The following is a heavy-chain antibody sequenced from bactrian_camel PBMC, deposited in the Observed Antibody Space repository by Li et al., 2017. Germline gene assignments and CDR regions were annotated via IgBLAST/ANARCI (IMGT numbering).Heavy chain of an antibody. Sequence: QVQLVESGGGSVAAGGSLRVSCKPSGYSLYAACMGWFCQAPGKEREGLASIDSDGGSATYADSVKGRFTISRDNARNTVYLQMDNLNSDDTALYYCVGDAWTWWGQGTQVTVS. D-gene: IGHD1*01. CDR3: VGDAWTW. CDR2: IDSDGGSA. CDR1: GYSLYAAC. J-gene: IGHJ4*01. V-gene: IGHV3S63*01.